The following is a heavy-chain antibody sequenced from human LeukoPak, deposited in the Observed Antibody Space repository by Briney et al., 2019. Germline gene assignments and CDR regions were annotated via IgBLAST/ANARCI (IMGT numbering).Heavy chain of an antibody. J-gene: IGHJ3*02. V-gene: IGHV4-34*01. CDR2: INHSGST. CDR1: GGSFSGYY. CDR3: ARPSSGGAFDI. D-gene: IGHD6-25*01. Sequence: SETLSLTCAVYGGSFSGYYWNWIRQPPGKGLEWIGEINHSGSTNYNPSLKSRVIISVDTSKNQFSLNLSSVTAADTAVYYCARPSSGGAFDIWGQGTMVTVSS.